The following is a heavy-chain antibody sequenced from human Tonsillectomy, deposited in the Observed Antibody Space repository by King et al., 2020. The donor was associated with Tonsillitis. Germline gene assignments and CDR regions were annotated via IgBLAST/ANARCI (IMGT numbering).Heavy chain of an antibody. Sequence: VQLQESGPGLVKPSETLSLTCTVSGGSISSYYWSWIRQPPGKGLEWIGYIYYSGSTNYNPSLKSRVTISVDTSKNQFSLKLSSVTAADTAVYYCARNGYYYDSSGYYLDAFDIWGHGTMVTVSS. CDR1: GGSISSYY. J-gene: IGHJ3*02. CDR3: ARNGYYYDSSGYYLDAFDI. D-gene: IGHD3-22*01. CDR2: IYYSGST. V-gene: IGHV4-59*01.